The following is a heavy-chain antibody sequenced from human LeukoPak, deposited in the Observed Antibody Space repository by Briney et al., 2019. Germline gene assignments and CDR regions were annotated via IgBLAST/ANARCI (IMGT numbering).Heavy chain of an antibody. Sequence: SETLSLTCTVSGGSISSSSYYWGWIRQPPGKGLEWIGSISYSGSTYYNPSLKSRVTISVDRSKNQFSLKLSSVTAADTAVYYCARFKAANYAFDIWGQGTMVTVSS. V-gene: IGHV4-39*07. J-gene: IGHJ3*02. D-gene: IGHD4/OR15-4a*01. CDR3: ARFKAANYAFDI. CDR1: GGSISSSSYY. CDR2: ISYSGST.